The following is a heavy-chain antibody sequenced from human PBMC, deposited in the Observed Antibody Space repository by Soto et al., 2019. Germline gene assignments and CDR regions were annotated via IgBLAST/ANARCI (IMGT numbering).Heavy chain of an antibody. J-gene: IGHJ5*01. V-gene: IGHV3-53*02. D-gene: IGHD1-26*01. CDR1: GFTVSNNY. Sequence: EVQLVETGGGLIQPGVSLRLSCAASGFTVSNNYMNWVRQAPGKGLEWVSTLYTSGSTYYADPVKGRFTISRDNSKNTVFLQMNSLRVDDTAVYSCAGDGGGTYYHWCDPWGQGTLVTVSS. CDR3: AGDGGGTYYHWCDP. CDR2: LYTSGST.